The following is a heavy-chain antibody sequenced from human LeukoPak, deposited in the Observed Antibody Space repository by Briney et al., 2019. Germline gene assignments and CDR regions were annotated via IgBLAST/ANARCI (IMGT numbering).Heavy chain of an antibody. J-gene: IGHJ4*02. V-gene: IGHV3-30-3*01. Sequence: GGSLRLSCAASGFTFSSYAMHWVRQAPGKGLEWVAVISYDGSNKYYADSVKGRFTISRDNSKNTLYLQMNSLRAEDTAVYYCARVLDILTGSDYWGQGTLVTVSS. CDR2: ISYDGSNK. CDR3: ARVLDILTGSDY. D-gene: IGHD3-9*01. CDR1: GFTFSSYA.